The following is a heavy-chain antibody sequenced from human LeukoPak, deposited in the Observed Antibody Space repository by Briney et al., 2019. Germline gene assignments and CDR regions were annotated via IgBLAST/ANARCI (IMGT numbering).Heavy chain of an antibody. CDR2: IKQDGSEK. Sequence: GGSLRLSCAASGFTFSSYWMSWVRQAPGKGLEWVANIKQDGSEKYYVDSVKGRFTISRDNAKNSLYLQMNSLRAEDTAVYYCAREAGGPYGSGPSRRDALDIWGQGTMVTVSS. V-gene: IGHV3-7*01. J-gene: IGHJ3*02. CDR1: GFTFSSYW. D-gene: IGHD3-10*01. CDR3: AREAGGPYGSGPSRRDALDI.